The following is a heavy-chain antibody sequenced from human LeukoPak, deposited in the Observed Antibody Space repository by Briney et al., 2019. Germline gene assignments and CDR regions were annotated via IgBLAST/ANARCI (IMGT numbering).Heavy chain of an antibody. D-gene: IGHD5-18*01. CDR3: ARQVDTTMALPDY. CDR2: ISAYNGHT. CDR1: GYTSTSYG. V-gene: IGHV1-18*01. Sequence: ASVKVSCKASGYTSTSYGITWVRQAPGQGLEWMGWISAYNGHTNYAQKVQGRVTMTTDTSTSTAYMELRSLRSDDTAIYYCARQVDTTMALPDYWGQGTLVTVSS. J-gene: IGHJ4*02.